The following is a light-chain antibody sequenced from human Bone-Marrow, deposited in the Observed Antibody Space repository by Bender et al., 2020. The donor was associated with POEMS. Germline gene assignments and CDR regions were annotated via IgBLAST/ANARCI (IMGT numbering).Light chain of an antibody. J-gene: IGLJ3*02. CDR3: SSWDDSLSGWV. CDR2: RNN. V-gene: IGLV1-47*01. Sequence: QSVLTQPPSASGTPGQWITISCSGTTSNIGSNYVYWYQQLPGTAPKLLIYRNNQRPSGVPARFSGSKSGTSASLAISDIQSEDEGDYYCSSWDDSLSGWVFGGGTKLTVL. CDR1: TSNIGSNY.